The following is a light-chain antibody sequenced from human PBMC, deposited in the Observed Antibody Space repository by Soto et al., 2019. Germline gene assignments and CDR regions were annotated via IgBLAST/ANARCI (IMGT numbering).Light chain of an antibody. CDR1: SSDVGSYDY. CDR2: EVS. V-gene: IGLV2-14*01. J-gene: IGLJ1*01. Sequence: QSALTQPASVSGSPGQSITISCTGTSSDVGSYDYVSWYQQHPGKALKLMIYEVSNRPSGVSNRFSGSKSGNTASLTISGLQAEDEADYYCSSYTSSGTYVFGTGTKLTVL. CDR3: SSYTSSGTYV.